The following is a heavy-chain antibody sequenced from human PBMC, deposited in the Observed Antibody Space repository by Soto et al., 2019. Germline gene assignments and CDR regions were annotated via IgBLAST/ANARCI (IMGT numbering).Heavy chain of an antibody. Sequence: QITLKESGPTLVKPTHTLTLTCTVSGFSVTSSGVAGCWIRQPHGKALEWLALIYWDDDKRYSPSLKNRLTISTDTSKNQVVLTMTKMAPVDTGTYYCARGGSSINQGYDNWGQGTLVTVSS. CDR1: GFSVTSSGVA. CDR3: ARGGSSINQGYDN. V-gene: IGHV2-5*02. J-gene: IGHJ4*02. CDR2: IYWDDDK. D-gene: IGHD5-12*01.